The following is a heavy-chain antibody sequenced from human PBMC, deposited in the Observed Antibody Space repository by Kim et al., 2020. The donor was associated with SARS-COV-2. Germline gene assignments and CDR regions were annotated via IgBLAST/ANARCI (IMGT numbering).Heavy chain of an antibody. J-gene: IGHJ6*02. CDR1: GYTFTSYG. CDR2: IGVDSGNT. D-gene: IGHD2-2*01. Sequence: ASVKVSCKASGYTFTSYGIQWVRQAPGQGLEWMGWIGVDSGNTNYAQKLQGRVTITTDTATSTAYMELRSLRSDDTAVYYCARGGASTIYYYYGMDVWGQGTTVTVSS. V-gene: IGHV1-18*01. CDR3: ARGGASTIYYYYGMDV.